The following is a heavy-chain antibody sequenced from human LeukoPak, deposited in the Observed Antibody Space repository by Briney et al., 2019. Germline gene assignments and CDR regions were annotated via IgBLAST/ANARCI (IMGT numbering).Heavy chain of an antibody. J-gene: IGHJ5*02. D-gene: IGHD6-13*01. CDR2: ISHSGST. CDR1: GGSISSGNYY. V-gene: IGHV4-39*07. Sequence: SETLSLTCTVSGGSISSGNYYWGWIRQPPGKGLEWIGSISHSGSTYYNASLKSRVRISVDTSKNQFSLKLSSVTAADTAVYYCARMTRPRGRNGNIAAAGRNNWFDPWGQGTLVTVSS. CDR3: ARMTRPRGRNGNIAAAGRNNWFDP.